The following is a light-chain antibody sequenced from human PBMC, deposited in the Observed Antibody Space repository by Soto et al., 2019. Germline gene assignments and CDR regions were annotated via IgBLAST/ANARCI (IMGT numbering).Light chain of an antibody. CDR2: DDS. V-gene: IGLV3-21*02. J-gene: IGLJ2*01. CDR1: NIGSKR. Sequence: SYELTQPPSVSVAPGQTARITCGGNNIGSKRVHWCQQKPGQAPVLVVYDDSARPSGIPGRFSGSNSGNTATLTISWVEAGDEADYYCQVWDISSDHVVFGGGTKLTVL. CDR3: QVWDISSDHVV.